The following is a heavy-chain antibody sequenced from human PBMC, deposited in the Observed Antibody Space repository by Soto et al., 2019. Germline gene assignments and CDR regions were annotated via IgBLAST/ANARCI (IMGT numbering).Heavy chain of an antibody. CDR3: ARYSRGWYGAAPFDF. CDR2: ISPYNGNT. D-gene: IGHD6-19*01. CDR1: GYTFTNYG. J-gene: IGHJ4*02. V-gene: IGHV1-18*01. Sequence: ASVKVSCKASGYTFTNYGISWVRQAPGQGLEWMAWISPYNGNTKYAQKLQGRVTVTTDTSTSTGYMELRSLRSDDTAVYYCARYSRGWYGAAPFDFWGQGTRVTVSS.